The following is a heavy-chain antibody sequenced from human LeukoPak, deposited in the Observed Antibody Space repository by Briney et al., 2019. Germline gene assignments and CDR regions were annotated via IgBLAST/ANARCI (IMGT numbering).Heavy chain of an antibody. Sequence: PSETLSLTCSVSGGSITTSGYFWVWIRQPPGKGLEWVGTVSHSGSTYSNPFLRSRVTTTADTSKSRFSLSLSSVTAADTAVYYCARQVVPGYYDYWGQGTLVTVSS. CDR1: GGSITTSGYF. V-gene: IGHV4-39*01. J-gene: IGHJ4*02. D-gene: IGHD2-15*01. CDR3: ARQVVPGYYDY. CDR2: VSHSGST.